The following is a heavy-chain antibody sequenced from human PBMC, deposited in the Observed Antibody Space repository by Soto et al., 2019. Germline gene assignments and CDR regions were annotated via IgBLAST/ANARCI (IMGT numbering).Heavy chain of an antibody. CDR2: IYYSGST. J-gene: IGHJ4*02. Sequence: SETLSLTCAVSGGSISSGGYSWSWIRQPPGKGLEWIGYIYYSGSTNYNPFLKSRVTISVDTSKNQFSLKLSSVTAADTAVYYCARSGGWTGYFDYWGQGTLVTVSS. CDR3: ARSGGWTGYFDY. V-gene: IGHV4-61*08. CDR1: GGSISSGGYS. D-gene: IGHD6-19*01.